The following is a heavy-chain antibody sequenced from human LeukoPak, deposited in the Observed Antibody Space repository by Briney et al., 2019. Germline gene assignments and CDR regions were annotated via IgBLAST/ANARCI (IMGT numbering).Heavy chain of an antibody. D-gene: IGHD3-10*01. CDR3: ARDIGGNYFDS. Sequence: GGSLRLSCVASGSIFDDSLMHWVRQAPGKGLEWISLISRDGSTPYYADSVKGRFTISRDNSKNSLFLQMNSLTPEDTAVYYCARDIGGNYFDSWGQGTLVTVSS. V-gene: IGHV3-43*01. CDR1: GSIFDDSL. J-gene: IGHJ4*02. CDR2: ISRDGSTP.